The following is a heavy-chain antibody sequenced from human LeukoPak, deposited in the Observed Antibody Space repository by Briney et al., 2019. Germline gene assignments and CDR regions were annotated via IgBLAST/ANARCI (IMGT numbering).Heavy chain of an antibody. V-gene: IGHV4-61*02. CDR3: ARGAERDYYDSSGYYYDPNFDY. J-gene: IGHJ4*02. CDR1: GGSISSGSYY. CDR2: IYTSGIP. Sequence: SETLSLTCTVSGGSISSGSYYWSWIRQPAGKGLEWIGRIYTSGIPNYHPSPKSRVSISVDTSKNQFSLKLSSVTAADTAVYYCARGAERDYYDSSGYYYDPNFDYWGQGTLVTVSS. D-gene: IGHD3-22*01.